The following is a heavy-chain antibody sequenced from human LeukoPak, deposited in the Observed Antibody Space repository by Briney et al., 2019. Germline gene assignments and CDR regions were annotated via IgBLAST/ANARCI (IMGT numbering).Heavy chain of an antibody. CDR2: IYSGGST. CDR3: ARGERWLQFDY. J-gene: IGHJ4*02. D-gene: IGHD5-24*01. Sequence: GGPLRLSCAAWGFTFSSYYMRWLPDAPGKGLEWVSDIYSGGSTYYADSVEGRFTISRDNSKNPLYLQMNSQRAEDTAVYYCARGERWLQFDYWGQGTLVTVSS. V-gene: IGHV3-53*01. CDR1: GFTFSSYY.